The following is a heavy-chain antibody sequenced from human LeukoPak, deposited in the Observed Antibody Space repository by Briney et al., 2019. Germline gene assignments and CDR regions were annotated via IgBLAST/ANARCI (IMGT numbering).Heavy chain of an antibody. V-gene: IGHV1-46*01. CDR3: VRGGGFNSGFEY. CDR1: GYTFTSYY. D-gene: IGHD3-10*01. Sequence: ASVKVSCKASGYTFTSYYMHWVRQAPGQGLEWMGIINPSGGSTSYAQKFQGRVTVTTDTSTSTAYMELRSLRSDDTAVYYCVRGGGFNSGFEYWGQGTLVIVSS. J-gene: IGHJ4*02. CDR2: INPSGGST.